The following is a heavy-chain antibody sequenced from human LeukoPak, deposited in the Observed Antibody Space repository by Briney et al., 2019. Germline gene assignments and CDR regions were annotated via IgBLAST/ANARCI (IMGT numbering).Heavy chain of an antibody. V-gene: IGHV3-23*01. D-gene: IGHD3-16*01. J-gene: IGHJ4*02. CDR2: ISGSGGST. CDR1: GFTFSSYA. CDR3: AKDYVWGSYPFGYFDY. Sequence: PGASLRLSCAASGFTFSSYAMSWVRQAPGKRLEWVSAISGSGGSTYYADSVKGRFTISRDNSKNTLYLQMNSLRAEDTAVYYCAKDYVWGSYPFGYFDYWGQGTLVTVSS.